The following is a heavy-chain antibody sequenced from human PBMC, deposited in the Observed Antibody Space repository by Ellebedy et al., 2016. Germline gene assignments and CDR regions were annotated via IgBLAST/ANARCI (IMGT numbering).Heavy chain of an antibody. CDR1: GFTFSSYS. Sequence: GESLKISXAASGFTFSSYSMNWVRQAPGKGLEWVSYISSSSSTIYYADSVKGRFTISRDNAKNSLYLQMNSLRAEDTAVYYCASKGEILPITHDAFDIWGQGTMVTVSS. CDR2: ISSSSSTI. D-gene: IGHD3-16*01. CDR3: ASKGEILPITHDAFDI. J-gene: IGHJ3*02. V-gene: IGHV3-48*04.